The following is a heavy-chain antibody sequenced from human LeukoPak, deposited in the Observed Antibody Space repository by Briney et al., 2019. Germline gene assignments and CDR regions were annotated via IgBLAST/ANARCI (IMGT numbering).Heavy chain of an antibody. Sequence: SETLSLTCTVSDGSITNYYWGWIRQPPGKGLEWVGSIYHSGSTYYNPSLKSRITISVDRSKDQFSLKLSSVTAADTAVYYCARLLPGGQFDYWGQGTLVTVSS. D-gene: IGHD3-16*01. CDR3: ARLLPGGQFDY. V-gene: IGHV4-59*08. CDR1: DGSITNYY. CDR2: IYHSGST. J-gene: IGHJ4*02.